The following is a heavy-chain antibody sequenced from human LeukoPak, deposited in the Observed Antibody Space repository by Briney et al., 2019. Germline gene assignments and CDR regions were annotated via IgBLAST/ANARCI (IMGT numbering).Heavy chain of an antibody. CDR3: ARGGNWFDP. Sequence: PGGSLRLSCAASGFTLSSYEMNWVRQAPGKGLECVSYISSSGGTISYADSVKGRFTISRDNAKNALYLQMNSLRAEDTANYYCARGGNWFDPWGQGTLVTVSS. V-gene: IGHV3-48*03. CDR1: GFTLSSYE. J-gene: IGHJ5*02. CDR2: ISSSGGTI. D-gene: IGHD3-16*01.